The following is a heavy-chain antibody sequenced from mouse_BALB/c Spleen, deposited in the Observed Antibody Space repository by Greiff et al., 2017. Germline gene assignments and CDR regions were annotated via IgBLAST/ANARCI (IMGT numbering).Heavy chain of an antibody. CDR3: ARSPFTTVVGEGYFDV. V-gene: IGHV1-4*01. D-gene: IGHD1-1*01. CDR2: INPSTGYT. J-gene: IGHJ1*01. Sequence: PGQGLEWIGYINPSTGYTEYNQKFKDKATLTADKSSSTAYMQLSSLTSEDSAVYYCARSPFTTVVGEGYFDVWGAGTTVTVSS.